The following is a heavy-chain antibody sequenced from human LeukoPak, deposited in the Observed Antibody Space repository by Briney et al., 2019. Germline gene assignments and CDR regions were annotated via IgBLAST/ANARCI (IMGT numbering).Heavy chain of an antibody. V-gene: IGHV3-21*01. CDR2: INSNTIET. J-gene: IGHJ6*02. Sequence: SGGSLRLSCADSGSAFSRYNMNWVRQAPGKGLEWVSSINSNTIETYYADSVKGRFIISRDNAKSSLFLQMNSLRVEDTGVYYCARVDVATTGIQYYFGLDVWGQGTTVTVSS. CDR1: GSAFSRYN. CDR3: ARVDVATTGIQYYFGLDV. D-gene: IGHD1-1*01.